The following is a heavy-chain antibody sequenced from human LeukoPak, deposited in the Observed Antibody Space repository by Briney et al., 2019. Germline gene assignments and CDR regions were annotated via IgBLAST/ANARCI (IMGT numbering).Heavy chain of an antibody. V-gene: IGHV4-59*01. CDR2: IYKSGSP. CDR3: PGGYVGGVPSVYYYCYGMDV. D-gene: IGHD2-8*02. Sequence: SETLSLTCTLSGGSISRYYWSWIRQPPGKGLEWIAYIYKSGSPNYNPSLKSRVTISVDQSKYQYSLKLSSVPAADTAVYYCPGGYVGGVPSVYYYCYGMDVWGQGTTVTVSS. CDR1: GGSISRYY. J-gene: IGHJ6*02.